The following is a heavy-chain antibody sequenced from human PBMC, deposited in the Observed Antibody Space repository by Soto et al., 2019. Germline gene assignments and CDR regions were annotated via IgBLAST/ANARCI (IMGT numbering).Heavy chain of an antibody. Sequence: GGSLRLSCTASGLILSNYAMNWVRQAPGKGLEWVSTLSKDGANEHYADSVKGRFTISRDGSKNTLYLQMNSLRAEDTAMYYCAKDPSTGSADYWGQGTQVTVSS. J-gene: IGHJ4*02. D-gene: IGHD3-9*01. CDR1: GLILSNYA. CDR3: AKDPSTGSADY. V-gene: IGHV3-23*01. CDR2: LSKDGANE.